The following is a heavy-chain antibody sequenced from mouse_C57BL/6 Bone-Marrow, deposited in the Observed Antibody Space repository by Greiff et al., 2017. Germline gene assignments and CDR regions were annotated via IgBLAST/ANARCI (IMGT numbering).Heavy chain of an antibody. CDR2: INYDGSST. V-gene: IGHV5-16*01. Sequence: EVKVVESEGGLVQPGSSMKLSCTASGFTFSDYYMAWVRQVPEKGLEWVANINYDGSSTYYLDSLKSRFIISRDNAKNIIYLQMSSLKSEDTATYYCARAVYYGNPWFAYWGQGTLVTVSA. J-gene: IGHJ3*01. D-gene: IGHD2-1*01. CDR1: GFTFSDYY. CDR3: ARAVYYGNPWFAY.